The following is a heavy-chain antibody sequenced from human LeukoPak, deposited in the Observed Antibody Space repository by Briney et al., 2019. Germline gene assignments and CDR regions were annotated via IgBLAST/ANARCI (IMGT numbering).Heavy chain of an antibody. CDR2: IYYSGST. CDR1: GGSISSYY. D-gene: IGHD4-17*01. J-gene: IGHJ4*02. Sequence: SETLSLTCTVSGGSISSYYWSWIRQPPGKGLEWIGYIYYSGSTNYNPSLKSRVTISVDTSKNQFSLKLSAVTAADTAVYYCARVFSDYGHFDYWGQGTLVTVSS. CDR3: ARVFSDYGHFDY. V-gene: IGHV4-59*01.